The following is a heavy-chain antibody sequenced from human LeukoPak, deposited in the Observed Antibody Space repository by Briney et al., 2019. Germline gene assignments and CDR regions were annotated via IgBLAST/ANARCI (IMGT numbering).Heavy chain of an antibody. D-gene: IGHD5-18*01. V-gene: IGHV3-30*01. CDR3: ARALVDTAMAYYYYYMDV. CDR1: GFTFSSYA. J-gene: IGHJ6*03. Sequence: PGGSLRLSCAASGFTFSSYAMHWVRQAPGKGLEWVAVISYDGRNKYYADSVKGRFTISRDNSKNTLYLQMNSLRAEDTAVYYCARALVDTAMAYYYYYMDVWGKGTTVTVSS. CDR2: ISYDGRNK.